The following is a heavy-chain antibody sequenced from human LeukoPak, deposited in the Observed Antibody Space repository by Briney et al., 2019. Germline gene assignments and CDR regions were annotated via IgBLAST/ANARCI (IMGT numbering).Heavy chain of an antibody. V-gene: IGHV1-2*02. J-gene: IGHJ5*02. CDR2: INPKRGAT. CDR1: GYTSTDYY. CDR3: ARDAATSGTSWFDP. D-gene: IGHD6-13*01. Sequence: GASVKVSCKASGYTSTDYYIHWVRQAPGQGLEWMGWINPKRGATKCAQKFQGRVTMTRDTAISTAYMELSSLTSDDTAVYSCARDAATSGTSWFDPWGQGTLVTVSS.